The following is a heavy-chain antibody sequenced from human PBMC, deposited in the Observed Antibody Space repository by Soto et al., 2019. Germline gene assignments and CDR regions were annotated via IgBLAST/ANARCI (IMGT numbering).Heavy chain of an antibody. J-gene: IGHJ6*02. CDR2: ISAYNGNT. CDR3: ARDQPYYDFWSGYYEGYYYYGMDV. D-gene: IGHD3-3*01. CDR1: GYTFTSYG. V-gene: IGHV1-18*01. Sequence: ASVKVSCKASGYTFTSYGISWVRQAPGQGLEWMGWISAYNGNTNYAQKLQGRVTMTTDTSTSTAYMELRSLRSDDTAVYYCARDQPYYDFWSGYYEGYYYYGMDVWGQGTTVTVYS.